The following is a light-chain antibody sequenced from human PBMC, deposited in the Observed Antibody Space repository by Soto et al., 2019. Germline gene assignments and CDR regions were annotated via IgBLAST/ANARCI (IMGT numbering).Light chain of an antibody. V-gene: IGKV3-20*01. CDR2: AAS. J-gene: IGKJ2*01. CDR3: QQQGT. Sequence: EIVLTQSPGTLSLSPGERATLSCRASRSLSSSYVVWYQQKPGQAPRLLIYAASRRATGIPDRLSGSGSATEYTLTISRLEPDDVAVYYCQQQGTFGQGTKLEIK. CDR1: RSLSSSY.